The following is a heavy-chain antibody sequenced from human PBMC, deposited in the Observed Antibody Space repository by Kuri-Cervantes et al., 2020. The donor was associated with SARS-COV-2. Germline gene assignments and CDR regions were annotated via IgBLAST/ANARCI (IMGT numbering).Heavy chain of an antibody. V-gene: IGHV4-59*08. CDR1: GDSITNYH. CDR2: IYYSGST. J-gene: IGHJ4*02. Sequence: GSLRLSCTVSGDSITNYHWNWIRQPPGKGLEWIGNIYYSGSTNYNPSLKSRVAISGGTSRNQFSLRLSSVTAADTAVYYCAISLTTVARVDNWGQGTLVTVSS. D-gene: IGHD4-11*01. CDR3: AISLTTVARVDN.